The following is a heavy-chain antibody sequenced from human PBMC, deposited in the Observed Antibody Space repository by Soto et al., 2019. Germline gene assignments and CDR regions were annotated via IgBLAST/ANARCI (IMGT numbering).Heavy chain of an antibody. Sequence: GGSLRLSCAASGCPISGCSMNWVRQAPGKGLEWLAYITIRTGNIVYADSVRGRFTISADNAENSVFLQMNSLRDEDTAVYFCVRDRDLDRDMVHADLWGQGTLVTVSS. V-gene: IGHV3-48*02. J-gene: IGHJ4*01. CDR1: GCPISGCS. CDR2: ITIRTGNI. D-gene: IGHD5-18*01. CDR3: VRDRDLDRDMVHADL.